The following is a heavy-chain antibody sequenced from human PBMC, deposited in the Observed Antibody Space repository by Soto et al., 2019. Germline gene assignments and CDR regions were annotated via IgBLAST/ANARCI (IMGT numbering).Heavy chain of an antibody. CDR3: ARDLSQWLVPGWFDP. J-gene: IGHJ5*02. Sequence: SETLSLTCTVSGGSISSYYWSWVRQPAGKGLEWIGRIYTSGSTNYNPSLKSRVTMSVDTSKNQFSLKLSSVTAADTAVYYCARDLSQWLVPGWFDPWGQGTLVTVSS. CDR1: GGSISSYY. CDR2: IYTSGST. D-gene: IGHD6-19*01. V-gene: IGHV4-4*07.